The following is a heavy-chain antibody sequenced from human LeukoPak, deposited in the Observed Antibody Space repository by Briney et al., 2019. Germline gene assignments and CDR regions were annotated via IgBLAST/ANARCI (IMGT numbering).Heavy chain of an antibody. CDR1: GFTLSSYA. CDR3: AKDKTAPTVTTMDY. V-gene: IGHV3-23*01. D-gene: IGHD4-17*01. Sequence: GGSLRLSCAASGFTLSSYAMSWVRQAPGKGLEWVSAISGSADSTYYADSVKGRFTISRDNSKNTLYLQMNSLRVEDTAVYYCAKDKTAPTVTTMDYWGQGTLVTVSS. J-gene: IGHJ4*02. CDR2: ISGSADST.